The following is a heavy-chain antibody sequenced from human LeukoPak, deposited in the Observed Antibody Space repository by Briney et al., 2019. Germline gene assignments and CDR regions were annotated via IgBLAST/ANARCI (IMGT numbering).Heavy chain of an antibody. CDR2: INHSGST. D-gene: IGHD3-10*01. CDR1: GGSISGYY. CDR3: AGVRGVSPDY. J-gene: IGHJ4*02. V-gene: IGHV4-34*01. Sequence: SETLSLTCTVSGGSISGYYWSWIRQPPGKGLEWIGEINHSGSTNYNPSLKSRVTISVDTSKNQFSLKLSSVTAADTAVYYCAGVRGVSPDYWGQGTLVTVSS.